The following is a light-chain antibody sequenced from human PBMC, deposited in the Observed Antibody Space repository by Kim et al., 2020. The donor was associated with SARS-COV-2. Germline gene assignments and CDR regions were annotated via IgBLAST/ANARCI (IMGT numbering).Light chain of an antibody. Sequence: LAPGERATLACRASQRVSSDSLAWYQQKPGQPPSLLIYRASSRAGGIPDRFSGSGSGTDFTLTISRLEPEDFAVYYCQQYGSTSFTFGQGTKLEI. CDR2: RAS. CDR1: QRVSSDS. J-gene: IGKJ2*01. V-gene: IGKV3-20*01. CDR3: QQYGSTSFT.